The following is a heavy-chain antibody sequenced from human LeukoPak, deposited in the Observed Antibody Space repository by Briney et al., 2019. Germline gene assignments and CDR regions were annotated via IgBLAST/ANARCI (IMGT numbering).Heavy chain of an antibody. CDR2: ISGSGGST. V-gene: IGHV3-23*01. CDR1: GFTFSSYA. D-gene: IGHD6-19*01. J-gene: IGHJ4*02. Sequence: PGGSLRLSCAASGFTFSSYAMSWVRRAPGKGLEWVSAISGSGGSTYYADSVKGRFTISRDNSKNTLYLQMNSLRAEDTAVYYCAKQGAVTGDFDYWGQGTLVTVSS. CDR3: AKQGAVTGDFDY.